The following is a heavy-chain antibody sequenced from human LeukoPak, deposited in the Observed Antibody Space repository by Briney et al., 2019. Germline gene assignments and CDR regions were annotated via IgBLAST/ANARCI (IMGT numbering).Heavy chain of an antibody. J-gene: IGHJ4*02. CDR3: AKDPYYDFWSGYYFVPSPVDY. CDR1: GFTFNSYD. V-gene: IGHV3-30*02. CDR2: IRYDGSNK. Sequence: GGSLKLSCAASGFTFNSYDMHWVRRAPGKGLEWVAFIRYDGSNKYYADSVKGRFTISRDNSKNTLYLQMNSLRAEDTAVYYCAKDPYYDFWSGYYFVPSPVDYWGQGTLVTVSS. D-gene: IGHD3-3*01.